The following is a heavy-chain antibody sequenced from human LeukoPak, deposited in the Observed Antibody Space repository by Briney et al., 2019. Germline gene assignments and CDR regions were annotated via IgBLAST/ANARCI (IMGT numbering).Heavy chain of an antibody. Sequence: PSETLSLTCTVSGVSISSYYWSWIRQPPGKGLEWIGYIYYSGSTNYNPSLKSRVTMSVDTSKNQFSLKLSSVTAADTAVYYCARSSSSWYYFDYWGQGTLVTVSS. D-gene: IGHD6-13*01. CDR3: ARSSSSWYYFDY. CDR2: IYYSGST. V-gene: IGHV4-59*12. J-gene: IGHJ4*02. CDR1: GVSISSYY.